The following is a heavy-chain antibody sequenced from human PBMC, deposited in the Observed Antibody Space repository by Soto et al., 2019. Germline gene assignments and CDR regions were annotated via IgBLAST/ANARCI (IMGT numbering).Heavy chain of an antibody. J-gene: IGHJ6*02. CDR1: GGSISSYY. CDR2: IYYSGST. Sequence: ETLSLTCTVSGGSISSYYWSWIRQPPGKGLEWIGYIYYSGSTNYNPSLKSRVTISVDTSKNQFSLKLSSVTAADTAVYYCERDIPAITMPGHYYYAMEVWGQGTTVTVSS. CDR3: ERDIPAITMPGHYYYAMEV. V-gene: IGHV4-59*01. D-gene: IGHD2-2*01.